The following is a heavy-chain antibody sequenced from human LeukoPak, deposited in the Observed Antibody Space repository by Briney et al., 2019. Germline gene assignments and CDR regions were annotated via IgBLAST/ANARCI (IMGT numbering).Heavy chain of an antibody. CDR3: ARVGARDGYNYNFDY. Sequence: ETLSLTCTVSGGSISSSSYYWGWIRQPPGKGLEWIGSIYYSGSTYYNPSLKSRVTISVDTSKNQFSLKLSSVTAADTAVYYCARVGARDGYNYNFDYWGQGTLVTVSS. CDR2: IYYSGST. CDR1: GGSISSSSYY. J-gene: IGHJ4*02. D-gene: IGHD5-24*01. V-gene: IGHV4-39*01.